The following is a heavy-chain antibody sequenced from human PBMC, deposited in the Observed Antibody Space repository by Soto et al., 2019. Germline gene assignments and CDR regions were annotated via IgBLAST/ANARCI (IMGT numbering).Heavy chain of an antibody. CDR2: IYWDADE. J-gene: IGHJ4*02. D-gene: IGHD6-6*01. CDR3: VHRRRIAGKWYPIDF. CDR1: GFSLSTSGVG. Sequence: QITLKESGPPLVKPTQTLTLTCTFSGFSLSTSGVGVGWVRQPPRKALEWLALIYWDADERYSPSLKTRLSSTKDTSRNQLRLTTTTMDPVDTATYDCVHRRRIAGKWYPIDFWGQGTLVTV. V-gene: IGHV2-5*02.